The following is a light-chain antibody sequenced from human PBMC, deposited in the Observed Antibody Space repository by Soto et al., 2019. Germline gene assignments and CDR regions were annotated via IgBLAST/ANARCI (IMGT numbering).Light chain of an antibody. J-gene: IGLJ1*01. Sequence: QGLRTQPPWVSAARGQRFTISCSGTDSNIGKNYVSWYQQFPWTVPKVLIYDNNNRPSVIPDRFSGSKSGTSATLGITGLQTGDEADYYCGTWDSSLSAVVFGAGTKVTVL. CDR2: DNN. CDR1: DSNIGKNY. V-gene: IGLV1-51*01. CDR3: GTWDSSLSAVV.